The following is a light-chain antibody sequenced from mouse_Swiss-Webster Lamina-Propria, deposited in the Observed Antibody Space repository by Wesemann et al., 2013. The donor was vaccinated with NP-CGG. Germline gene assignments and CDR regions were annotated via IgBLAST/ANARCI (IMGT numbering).Light chain of an antibody. J-gene: IGKJ4*01. V-gene: IGKV6-23*01. CDR2: WAS. Sequence: DIVMTQSHKFMSTSVGDRVSITCKASQDVGTAVAWYQQKPGQSPKLLIYWASTRHTGVPDRFTGSGSVTDFTLTISSVQAEDVAVYFCQQHLHIPFTFGSGTKLEIK. CDR1: QDVGTA. CDR3: QQHLHIPFT.